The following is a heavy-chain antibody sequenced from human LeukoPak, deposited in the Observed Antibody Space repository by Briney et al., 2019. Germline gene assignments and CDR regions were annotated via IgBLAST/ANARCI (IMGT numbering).Heavy chain of an antibody. CDR1: GGTFSSYA. CDR2: IIPIFGTA. CDR3: AREEEGYCSGGSCYGPGTHRFDP. D-gene: IGHD2-15*01. V-gene: IGHV1-69*05. Sequence: SVKVSCKASGGTFSSYAFSWVRQAPGQGLEWMGGIIPIFGTANYAQKFQGRVTITTDESTSTAYMELSSLRSEDTAVYYCAREEEGYCSGGSCYGPGTHRFDPWGQGTLVTVSS. J-gene: IGHJ5*02.